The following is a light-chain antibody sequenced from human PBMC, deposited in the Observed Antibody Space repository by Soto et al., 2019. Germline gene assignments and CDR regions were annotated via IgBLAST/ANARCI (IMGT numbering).Light chain of an antibody. V-gene: IGKV3-20*01. J-gene: IGKJ3*01. CDR2: GAS. CDR1: QSVSSSY. CDR3: KQYGSSPSFT. Sequence: EIVLTQSPGTLSLSPGERATLSCRASQSVSSSYLAWYQQKPGQAPRLLIYGASGRATGIPDRFSGSGSGTNFTLTISRLEREYFGVYYCKQYGSSPSFTFGRGTKVDIK.